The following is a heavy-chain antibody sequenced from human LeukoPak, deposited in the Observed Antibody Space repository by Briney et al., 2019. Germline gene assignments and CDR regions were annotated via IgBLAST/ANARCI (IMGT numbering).Heavy chain of an antibody. CDR2: IRYDGSNK. D-gene: IGHD5-12*01. CDR1: GFTFSSYG. V-gene: IGHV3-30*02. Sequence: GSLRLSCAASGFTFSSYGMYWVRQAPGKGLEWVAFIRYDGSNKYYADSVKGRFTISRDNSKNTLYLQMKSLRAEDTAVYYCAKGGGYEAQYYYYYLDVWGKGTTVTISS. J-gene: IGHJ6*03. CDR3: AKGGGYEAQYYYYYLDV.